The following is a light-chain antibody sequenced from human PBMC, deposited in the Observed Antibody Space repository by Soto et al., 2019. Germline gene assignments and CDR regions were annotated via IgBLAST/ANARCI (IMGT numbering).Light chain of an antibody. J-gene: IGKJ1*01. CDR2: DAS. V-gene: IGKV3-11*01. CDR1: QSVSSY. Sequence: EIVLTQSPATLSLSPGERATLSCRASQSVSSYLAWYQQKPGQAPRLLIYDASNRATGIPARFSGSGSGTDFTLTISSREPEDFAVYYCQQRRGTFGQGTKVEIK. CDR3: QQRRGT.